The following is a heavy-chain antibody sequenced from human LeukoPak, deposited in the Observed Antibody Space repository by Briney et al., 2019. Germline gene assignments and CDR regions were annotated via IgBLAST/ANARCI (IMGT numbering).Heavy chain of an antibody. CDR1: GFTFSSYA. D-gene: IGHD1-14*01. CDR3: AKPESFRRYWYFDL. CDR2: VSGSGGST. J-gene: IGHJ2*01. Sequence: GGSLRLSCAASGFTFSSYAMSLVREAPGKGLEWVSAVSGSGGSTYYADSVKGRFTISRDNSKNTLYLQMNSLRAEDTAVYYCAKPESFRRYWYFDLWGRGTLVTVSS. V-gene: IGHV3-23*01.